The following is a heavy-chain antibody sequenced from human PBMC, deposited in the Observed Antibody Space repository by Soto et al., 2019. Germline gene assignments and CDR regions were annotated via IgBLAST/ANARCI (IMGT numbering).Heavy chain of an antibody. V-gene: IGHV3-23*01. CDR2: LSSGGDIT. Sequence: GGSLRLSCVASGFTFSRSAMRWVRQAPGKGLEWVSGLSSGGDITYYADSVKGRVTISRDNSRNTLYPQVNSLRVEDTAVYYCARVAYAFGGMDVWGHGTTVTVSS. D-gene: IGHD3-10*01. J-gene: IGHJ6*02. CDR3: ARVAYAFGGMDV. CDR1: GFTFSRSA.